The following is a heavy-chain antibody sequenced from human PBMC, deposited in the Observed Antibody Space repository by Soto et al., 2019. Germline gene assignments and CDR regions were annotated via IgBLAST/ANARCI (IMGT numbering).Heavy chain of an antibody. CDR2: IWYDGSNK. CDR1: GFTFSSYG. CDR3: ARDYSNPLYYYYMDV. Sequence: QVQLVESGGGVVQPGRSLRLSCAASGFTFSSYGMHWVRQAPGKGLEWVAVIWYDGSNKYYADSVKGRFTISRDNSKNTLYLQMNSLRAEDTAVYYCARDYSNPLYYYYMDVCGKGTTVTVAS. D-gene: IGHD4-4*01. V-gene: IGHV3-33*01. J-gene: IGHJ6*03.